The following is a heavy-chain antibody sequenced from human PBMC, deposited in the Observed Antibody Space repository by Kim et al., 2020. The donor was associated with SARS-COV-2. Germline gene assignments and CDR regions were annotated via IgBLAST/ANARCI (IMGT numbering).Heavy chain of an antibody. J-gene: IGHJ6*02. CDR1: GFTFSSYG. CDR2: IWYDGSNK. Sequence: GGSLRLSCAASGFTFSSYGMHWVRQAPGKGLEWVAVIWYDGSNKYYADSVKGRFTISRDNSKNTLYLQMNSLRAEDTAVYYCAKDLGYDILTGLYYYYHYGMDVWGQGTTVTVSS. V-gene: IGHV3-33*06. CDR3: AKDLGYDILTGLYYYYHYGMDV. D-gene: IGHD3-9*01.